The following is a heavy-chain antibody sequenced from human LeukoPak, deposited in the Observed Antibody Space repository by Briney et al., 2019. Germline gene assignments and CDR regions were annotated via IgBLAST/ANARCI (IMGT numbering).Heavy chain of an antibody. Sequence: PGRSLRLSCAASGFTFSSYAMHWVRQAPGKGLEWVAVISYDGSNKYYADSVKGRFTISRDNSKNTLYLQMNSLRAEDTAVYYCARETQWGRRFIDYWGQGTLVTVSS. D-gene: IGHD1-26*01. CDR3: ARETQWGRRFIDY. J-gene: IGHJ4*02. CDR2: ISYDGSNK. V-gene: IGHV3-30*04. CDR1: GFTFSSYA.